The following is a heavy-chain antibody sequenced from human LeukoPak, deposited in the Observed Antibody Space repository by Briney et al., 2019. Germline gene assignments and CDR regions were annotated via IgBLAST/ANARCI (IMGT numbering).Heavy chain of an antibody. V-gene: IGHV4-39*01. CDR2: IYYSGST. CDR3: ARHELSGRWLLDY. CDR1: RGSISSSSYY. D-gene: IGHD5-24*01. J-gene: IGHJ4*02. Sequence: SETLSLTCTVSRGSISSSSYYWGWIRQPPGKGLGWIGSIYYSGSTYYNPSLKSRVTISVDTSKNQFSLKLSSVTAADTAVYYCARHELSGRWLLDYWGQGTLVTVSS.